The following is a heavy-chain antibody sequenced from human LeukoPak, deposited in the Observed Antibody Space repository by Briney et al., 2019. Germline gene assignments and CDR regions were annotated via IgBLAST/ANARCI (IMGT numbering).Heavy chain of an antibody. CDR2: ISSSSRYI. V-gene: IGHV3-21*01. J-gene: IGHJ3*02. CDR3: ARLCIVGTKSAFDI. D-gene: IGHD1-26*01. CDR1: GFTFSSYG. Sequence: PGGSLRPSCAASGFTFSSYGMNWVRQAPGKGLEWVSFISSSSRYINYADSVKGRFTISRDNAKKSLYLQMNSLRAEDTAVYYCARLCIVGTKSAFDIWGQGTMVTVSS.